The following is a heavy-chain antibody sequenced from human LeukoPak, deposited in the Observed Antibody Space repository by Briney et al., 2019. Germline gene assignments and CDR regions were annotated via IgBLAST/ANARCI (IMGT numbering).Heavy chain of an antibody. CDR2: ILYDATKK. D-gene: IGHD2-2*01. Sequence: GGSLRLSCSASGFTFSKHGMHGVRQAPGKGLEWVAVILYDATKKYCADSVKGRFDVSRDNSKNTIYLQMNSLRGEDTAVYYCARGSGLVVRGDAMDVWGQGTTVTVSS. J-gene: IGHJ6*02. CDR3: ARGSGLVVRGDAMDV. V-gene: IGHV3-33*01. CDR1: GFTFSKHG.